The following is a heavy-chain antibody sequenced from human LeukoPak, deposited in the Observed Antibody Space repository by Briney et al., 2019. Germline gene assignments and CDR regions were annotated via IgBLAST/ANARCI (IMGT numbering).Heavy chain of an antibody. D-gene: IGHD2-15*01. CDR2: INSDGRNT. Sequence: GGSLRLSCAASGFTFSTHWMHWVRQAPGKGLVWVSQINSDGRNTNYADSAKGRFTISRDNAKNTLYLQMNSLRAEDTAVYYCARVVDWCSGGSCCFDYWGQGTLVTVSS. V-gene: IGHV3-74*01. CDR1: GFTFSTHW. CDR3: ARVVDWCSGGSCCFDY. J-gene: IGHJ4*02.